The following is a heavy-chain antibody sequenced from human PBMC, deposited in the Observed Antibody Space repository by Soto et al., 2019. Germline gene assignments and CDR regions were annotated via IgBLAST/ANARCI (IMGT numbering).Heavy chain of an antibody. Sequence: SETLSLTCTVSGGSISSSSYYWVWIRQPPGKGLEWIGSIYYSGSTYYNPSLKSRVTISVDTSKNQFSLKLSSVTAADTAVYYCARHLPYYDILTGYSGNAFDIWGQGTMVTVSS. CDR1: GGSISSSSYY. J-gene: IGHJ3*02. V-gene: IGHV4-39*01. D-gene: IGHD3-9*01. CDR3: ARHLPYYDILTGYSGNAFDI. CDR2: IYYSGST.